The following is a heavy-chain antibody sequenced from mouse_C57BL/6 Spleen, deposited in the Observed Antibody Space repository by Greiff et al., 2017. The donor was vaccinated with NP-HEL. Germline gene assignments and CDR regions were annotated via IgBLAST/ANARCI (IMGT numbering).Heavy chain of an antibody. CDR3: ARSPYDYDGY. CDR2: INPGSGGT. V-gene: IGHV1-54*01. CDR1: GYAFTNYL. J-gene: IGHJ2*01. Sequence: QVQLQQSGAELVRPGTSVKVSCKASGYAFTNYLIEWVKQRPGQGLEWIGVINPGSGGTNYNEKFKGKATLTADKSSSTAYMQLSSLTSEDSAVYFCARSPYDYDGYWGQGTTLTVSS. D-gene: IGHD2-4*01.